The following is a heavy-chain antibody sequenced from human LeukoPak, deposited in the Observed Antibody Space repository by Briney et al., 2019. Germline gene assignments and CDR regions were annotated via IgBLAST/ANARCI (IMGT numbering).Heavy chain of an antibody. CDR1: GFTFSSYW. CDR2: INSDGSST. Sequence: PGGSLRLSCAASGFTFSSYWMHWVRQAPGKGLVWVSRINSDGSSTSYADSVKGRFTISRDNAKNTLYLQMNSLRAEDTAVYYGARDTALYGHFDYWGQGTLVTVSS. CDR3: ARDTALYGHFDY. V-gene: IGHV3-74*01. J-gene: IGHJ4*02. D-gene: IGHD5-18*01.